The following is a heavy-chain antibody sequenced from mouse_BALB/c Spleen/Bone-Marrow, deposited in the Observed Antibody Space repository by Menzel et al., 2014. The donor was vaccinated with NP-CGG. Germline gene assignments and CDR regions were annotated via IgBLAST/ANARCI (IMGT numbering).Heavy chain of an antibody. D-gene: IGHD2-2*01. CDR1: GYTFTDYN. Sequence: EVKLQESGPELVKPGASVKISCKASGYTFTDYNMHWVKQSHGKSLEWIGYIYPYNGGTGYNQKFKSEATLTVDNSSSTAYMELRSLTSEDSAVYYCARSGRIYYGYDTYYWYFDVWGAGTTVTVPS. V-gene: IGHV1S29*02. CDR2: IYPYNGGT. J-gene: IGHJ1*01. CDR3: ARSGRIYYGYDTYYWYFDV.